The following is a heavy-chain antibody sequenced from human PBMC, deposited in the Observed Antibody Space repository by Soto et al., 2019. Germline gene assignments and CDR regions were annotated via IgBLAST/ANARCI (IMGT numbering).Heavy chain of an antibody. Sequence: GASVKVSCKASGGTFSSYAISWVRQAPGQGLEWMGGIIPIFGTANYAQKFQGRVTITADESTSTAYMELSSLRSEDTAVYYCAGDSSGDLLPVSWGQGTLVTVSS. J-gene: IGHJ4*02. CDR1: GGTFSSYA. CDR2: IIPIFGTA. D-gene: IGHD3-22*01. CDR3: AGDSSGDLLPVS. V-gene: IGHV1-69*13.